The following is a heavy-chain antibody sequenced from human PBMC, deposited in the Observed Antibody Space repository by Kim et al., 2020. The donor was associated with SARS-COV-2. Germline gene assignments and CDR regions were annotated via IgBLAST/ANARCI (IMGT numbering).Heavy chain of an antibody. CDR2: ISYDGSNK. J-gene: IGHJ4*02. CDR1: GFTFSSYA. D-gene: IGHD3-16*01. Sequence: GGSLRLSCAASGFTFSSYAMHWVRQAPGKGLEGVAVISYDGSNKYYADSVKGRFTISRDNSKNTLYLQINSRRAEDTAVYYCARGPRPLGSVFSHRFFDYWGQGTLVTVSS. V-gene: IGHV3-30-3*01. CDR3: ARGPRPLGSVFSHRFFDY.